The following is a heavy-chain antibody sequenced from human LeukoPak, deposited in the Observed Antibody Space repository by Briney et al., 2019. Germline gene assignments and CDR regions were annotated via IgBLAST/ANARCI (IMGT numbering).Heavy chain of an antibody. J-gene: IGHJ4*02. D-gene: IGHD6-13*01. Sequence: SETLSLTCTVSGGSISSGDYYWSWIRQPPGKGLEWIGYIYYSGSTYYNPSLKSRVTISVDTSKNQFSLKLSSVTAADTAVYYCARVGGTYSGSRLIDYWGQGTLVTVSS. CDR2: IYYSGST. CDR1: GGSISSGDYY. CDR3: ARVGGTYSGSRLIDY. V-gene: IGHV4-30-4*08.